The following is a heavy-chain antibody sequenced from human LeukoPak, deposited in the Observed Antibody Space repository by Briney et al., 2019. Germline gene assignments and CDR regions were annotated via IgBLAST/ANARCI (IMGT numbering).Heavy chain of an antibody. CDR3: ARDGSSSVDYYFDY. V-gene: IGHV1-2*02. CDR1: GYTFTGYY. CDR2: INPNGGGT. D-gene: IGHD6-6*01. Sequence: ASVKVSCKASGYTFTGYYMHWVRQAPGQGLEWMGWINPNGGGTNYAQKFQGRVTMTRDTSISTAYMELSRLRSDDTAVYYCARDGSSSVDYYFDYWGQGTLVTVSS. J-gene: IGHJ4*02.